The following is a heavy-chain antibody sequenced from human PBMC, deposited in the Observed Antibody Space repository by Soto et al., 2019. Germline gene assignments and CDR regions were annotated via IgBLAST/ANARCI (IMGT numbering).Heavy chain of an antibody. V-gene: IGHV1-18*01. D-gene: IGHD2-21*02. CDR2: IIPYYGTT. CDR3: ARDLFVTGPIDY. J-gene: IGHJ4*02. CDR1: GGTFSSYA. Sequence: ASVKVSCKASGGTFSSYAISWVRQAPGQGLEWMGWIIPYYGTTNYAQKLQGRVTMTTDTSTSTAYMELRSLRSDDTAVYYCARDLFVTGPIDYWGQGTLVTVSS.